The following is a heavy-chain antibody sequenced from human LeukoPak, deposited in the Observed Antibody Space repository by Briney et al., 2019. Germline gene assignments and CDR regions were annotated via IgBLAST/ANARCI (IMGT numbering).Heavy chain of an antibody. J-gene: IGHJ1*01. Sequence: PGGSLRLSCAASGFTFSSYGMHWVRQAPGKGLEWVAFIRYDGSNKYYADSVKGRFTISRDNSKNTLYLQMNSLRAEDTAVYYCAKDPRVRYSLRGGGVQHWGQGTLVTVSS. V-gene: IGHV3-30*02. CDR1: GFTFSSYG. CDR2: IRYDGSNK. CDR3: AKDPRVRYSLRGGGVQH. D-gene: IGHD5-12*01.